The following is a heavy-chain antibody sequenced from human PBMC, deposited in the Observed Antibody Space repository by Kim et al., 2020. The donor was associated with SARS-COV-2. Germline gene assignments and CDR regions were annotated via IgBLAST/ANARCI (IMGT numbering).Heavy chain of an antibody. D-gene: IGHD3-16*02. CDR1: GYSFTSYW. CDR3: ARLPSTYVWGSYRYIAGMDG. V-gene: IGHV5-51*01. J-gene: IGHJ6*02. Sequence: GESLKISCKGSGYSFTSYWIGWVRQMPGKGLEWMGIIYPGDSDTRYSPSFQGQVTISADKSISTAYLQWSSLKASDTAMYYCARLPSTYVWGSYRYIAGMDGWGQGTTVTVSS. CDR2: IYPGDSDT.